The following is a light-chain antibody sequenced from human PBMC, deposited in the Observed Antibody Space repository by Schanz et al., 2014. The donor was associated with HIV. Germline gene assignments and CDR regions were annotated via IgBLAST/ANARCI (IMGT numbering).Light chain of an antibody. Sequence: QSALTQPPSASGSPGQSITISCTGTSSDVGGYNYVSWYQQHPGKAPKLMIYDVSNRPSGVSNRFSGSKSGTSASLAITGLQAEDEADYYCHSYDISLRGVFGGGTKVTVL. V-gene: IGLV2-14*03. CDR1: SSDVGGYNY. CDR2: DVS. CDR3: HSYDISLRGV. J-gene: IGLJ2*01.